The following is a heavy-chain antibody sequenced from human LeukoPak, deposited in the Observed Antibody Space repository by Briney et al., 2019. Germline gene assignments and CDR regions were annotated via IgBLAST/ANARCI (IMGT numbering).Heavy chain of an antibody. CDR1: GFIFDDYT. CDR2: ISRNGAAT. J-gene: IGHJ4*02. D-gene: IGHD3-10*01. V-gene: IGHV3-43*01. CDR3: AKGRTIPPYYPSANYCGRKAQFDA. Sequence: GGSLRLSCAASGFIFDDYTMHWVRQAPGKGLEWVSLISRNGAATKYADSVRGRFTVSRDNSKNSLYLQMNTLRSEDTALYYCAKGRTIPPYYPSANYCGRKAQFDAWARGT.